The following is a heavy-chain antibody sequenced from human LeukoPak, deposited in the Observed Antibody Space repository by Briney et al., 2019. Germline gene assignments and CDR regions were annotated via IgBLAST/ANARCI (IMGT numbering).Heavy chain of an antibody. D-gene: IGHD3-3*01. CDR2: INSDGSST. CDR1: GFTFSSYW. Sequence: GGSLRLSCAAFGFTFSSYWMHWVRQAPGKGLVWVSRINSDGSSTYYADSVKGRFTISRDNSKNTLYLQMNSLRAEDTAVYYCAKDGAIRFLEWSDFDYWGQGTLVTVSS. J-gene: IGHJ4*02. V-gene: IGHV3-74*01. CDR3: AKDGAIRFLEWSDFDY.